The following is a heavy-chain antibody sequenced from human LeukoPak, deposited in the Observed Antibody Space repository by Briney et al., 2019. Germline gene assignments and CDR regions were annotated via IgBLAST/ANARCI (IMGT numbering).Heavy chain of an antibody. V-gene: IGHV1-46*01. CDR3: ATVNYYYDSSGYHDY. D-gene: IGHD3-22*01. CDR1: GYTFTSYY. J-gene: IGHJ4*02. Sequence: ASVKVSCKASGYTFTSYYMHWVRQAPGQGLEWMGIINPSGGSTIYAQKFQGRVTMTEDTSADTAYMELSSLRSEDTAVYYCATVNYYYDSSGYHDYWGQGTLVTVSS. CDR2: INPSGGST.